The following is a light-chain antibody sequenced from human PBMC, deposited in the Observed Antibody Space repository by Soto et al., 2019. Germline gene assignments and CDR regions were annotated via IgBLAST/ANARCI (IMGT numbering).Light chain of an antibody. CDR1: STDVGGYNY. Sequence: SALPQPRSVSGFPGQSVTISCTGTSTDVGGYNYVSWYQQHPGKVPKLMLYDVSKRPSGVPDRFSGSKSGNTASLTISGLQAEDEADYYCCSYAGRDTLYVFGSGTKVTVL. J-gene: IGLJ1*01. CDR3: CSYAGRDTLYV. V-gene: IGLV2-11*01. CDR2: DVS.